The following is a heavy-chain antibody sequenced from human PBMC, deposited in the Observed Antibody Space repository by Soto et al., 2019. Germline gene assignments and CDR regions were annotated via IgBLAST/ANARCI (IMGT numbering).Heavy chain of an antibody. CDR3: ARRILEWLLYPRNWFDP. Sequence: RSETLSLTCAVYGGSFSGYYWSWIRQPPGKGLEWIGEINHSGSTNYNPSLKSRVTISVDTSKNQFSLKLSSVTAADTAVYYCARRILEWLLYPRNWFDPWGQGTLVTVSS. D-gene: IGHD3-3*01. J-gene: IGHJ5*02. V-gene: IGHV4-34*01. CDR2: INHSGST. CDR1: GGSFSGYY.